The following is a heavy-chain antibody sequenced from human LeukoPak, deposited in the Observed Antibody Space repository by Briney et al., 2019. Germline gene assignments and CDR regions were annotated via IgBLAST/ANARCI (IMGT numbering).Heavy chain of an antibody. CDR1: GLIFSSHW. CDR3: ARVIRYGSGNYYYFDY. D-gene: IGHD3-10*01. V-gene: IGHV3-74*01. Sequence: GGSLRLSCAASGLIFSSHWMHWVRQAPGKGLVWVSHISDDGSSTNYADSVKGRFTISRDNFKNTLYLQMNSLRADDTAIYYCARVIRYGSGNYYYFDYWGQGTLVTVSS. CDR2: ISDDGSST. J-gene: IGHJ4*02.